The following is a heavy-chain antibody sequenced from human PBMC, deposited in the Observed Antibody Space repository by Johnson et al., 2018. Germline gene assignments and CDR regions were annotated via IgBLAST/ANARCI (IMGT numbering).Heavy chain of an antibody. CDR2: ISHDGNNK. CDR1: GVNFITYA. CDR3: PATQYNWKTTQNNWFDH. V-gene: IGHV3-30-3*01. Sequence: QVQLVQSGGGVVQPGRSLRLSCSVSGVNFITYAMHWVRQTPGKGPEWVAHISHDGNNKDYADSVKGRFTISRDNSQNTLFLQMNSLRGDATAAYFCPATQYNWKTTQNNWFDHWGQGTLVTVSS. D-gene: IGHD1-20*01. J-gene: IGHJ5*02.